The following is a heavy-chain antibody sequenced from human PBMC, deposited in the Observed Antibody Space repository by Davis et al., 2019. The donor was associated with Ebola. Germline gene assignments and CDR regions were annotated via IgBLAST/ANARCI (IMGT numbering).Heavy chain of an antibody. Sequence: GESLKISCVGPGFTFSDLYMDWVRQAPGKGLEWVGRIADKAYGYTTEYAASVKGRFIISRDDSKNSLYLQMNSLKTEDTAVYSCTRGYATVSIYAFDIWGLGTLVTVSS. D-gene: IGHD2-2*01. V-gene: IGHV3-72*01. CDR1: GFTFSDLY. CDR3: TRGYATVSIYAFDI. CDR2: IADKAYGYTT. J-gene: IGHJ3*02.